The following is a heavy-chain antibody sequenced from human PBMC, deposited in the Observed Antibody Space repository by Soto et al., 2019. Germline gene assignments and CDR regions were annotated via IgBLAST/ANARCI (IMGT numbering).Heavy chain of an antibody. Sequence: PGGSLRLSCAASGFTFTNYAMSWVRQAPGKGLEWVSAIDGSGGTTYYADSVKGRFTISRDNSKNTLYLQMNSLRAEDTAVYYCARRVRTTAVTYFDYWGQGTLVTVSS. J-gene: IGHJ4*02. V-gene: IGHV3-23*01. CDR2: IDGSGGTT. CDR1: GFTFTNYA. CDR3: ARRVRTTAVTYFDY. D-gene: IGHD4-17*01.